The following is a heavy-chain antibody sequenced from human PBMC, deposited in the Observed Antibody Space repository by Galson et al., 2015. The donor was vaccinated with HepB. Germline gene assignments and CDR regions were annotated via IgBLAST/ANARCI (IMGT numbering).Heavy chain of an antibody. CDR2: IYYSGST. Sequence: TLSLTCTVSGASISSYYWSWIRQPPGKGLEWIGYIYYSGSTNYNPSLKSRVTISVDTSKNQFSLKLNSVTAADTAVYFCAKHNTGGIFYFQGMDVWGQGTTVTVSS. V-gene: IGHV4-59*01. J-gene: IGHJ6*02. D-gene: IGHD1-1*01. CDR1: GASISSYY. CDR3: AKHNTGGIFYFQGMDV.